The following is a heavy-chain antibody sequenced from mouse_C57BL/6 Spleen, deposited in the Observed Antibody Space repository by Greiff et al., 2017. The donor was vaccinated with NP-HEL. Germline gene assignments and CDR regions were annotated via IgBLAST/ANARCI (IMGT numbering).Heavy chain of an antibody. CDR1: GYTFTSYW. CDR3: ARGGPRYVDV. J-gene: IGHJ1*03. CDR2: IHPNSGST. V-gene: IGHV1-64*01. Sequence: QVQLKQPGAELVKPGASVKLSCKASGYTFTSYWMHWVKQRPGQGLEWIGMIHPNSGSTNYNEKFKSKATLTVDKSSSTAYMQLSSLTSEDSAVYYGARGGPRYVDVWGTGTTGTVSS.